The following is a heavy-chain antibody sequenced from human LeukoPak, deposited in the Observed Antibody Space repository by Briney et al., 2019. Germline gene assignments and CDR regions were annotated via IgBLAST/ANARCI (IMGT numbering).Heavy chain of an antibody. Sequence: SVKVSCKASGGTFSSYAISWVRQAPGQGLEWMGGIIPIFGTANYAQKFQGRVTITADKSTSTAYMEVSRRRAEDTAVYYCARDPAIAAAGTGLSWFDPWGQGTLVTVSS. J-gene: IGHJ5*02. D-gene: IGHD6-13*01. CDR1: GGTFSSYA. CDR2: IIPIFGTA. V-gene: IGHV1-69*06. CDR3: ARDPAIAAAGTGLSWFDP.